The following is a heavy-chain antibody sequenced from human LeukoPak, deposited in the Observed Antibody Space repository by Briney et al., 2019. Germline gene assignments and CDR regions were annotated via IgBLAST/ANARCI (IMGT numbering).Heavy chain of an antibody. CDR3: ARDGWSSYYYYMDV. Sequence: ASVKVSCKASGYTFTDYYMHWVRQAPGQGLEWMGWISTYNGKTNYAQKFQGRVTMTTDTSASTAYMELRSLRSDDTAVYYCARDGWSSYYYYMDVWGKGTTVTVSS. J-gene: IGHJ6*03. CDR1: GYTFTDYY. V-gene: IGHV1-18*04. D-gene: IGHD6-19*01. CDR2: ISTYNGKT.